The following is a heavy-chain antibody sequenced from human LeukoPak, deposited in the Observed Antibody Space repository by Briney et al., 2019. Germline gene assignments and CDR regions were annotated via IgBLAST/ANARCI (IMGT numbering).Heavy chain of an antibody. Sequence: GASVKVSCMASGYMFTSYYIHWVRQAPGQGLEWMGIINPSGDYTSYAQMFQGRVTMTRDTSTSTVYMELSSLRSEDTAVYYCARESGVGKSFDYWGQGTLVTVSS. CDR3: ARESGVGKSFDY. D-gene: IGHD3-10*01. CDR2: INPSGDYT. V-gene: IGHV1-46*01. CDR1: GYMFTSYY. J-gene: IGHJ4*02.